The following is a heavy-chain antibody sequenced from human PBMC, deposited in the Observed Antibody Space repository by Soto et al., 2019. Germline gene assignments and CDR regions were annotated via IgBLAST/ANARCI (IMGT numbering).Heavy chain of an antibody. CDR3: ARLFRSSGWPDY. Sequence: LGESLKISCKGSGYSFTTYWIAWVRQMPGKGLEWMGIIYPGDSDTRYSPPFQGQVTISADKSITTAYLQWSSLKASDSAMYYCARLFRSSGWPDYWGQGTLVTVSS. J-gene: IGHJ4*02. V-gene: IGHV5-51*01. CDR2: IYPGDSDT. CDR1: GYSFTTYW. D-gene: IGHD6-19*01.